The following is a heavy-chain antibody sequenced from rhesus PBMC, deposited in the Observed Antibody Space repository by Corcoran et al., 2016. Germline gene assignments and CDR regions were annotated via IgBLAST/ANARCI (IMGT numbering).Heavy chain of an antibody. CDR3: ASWNYIGAY. CDR1: GGSISSNY. Sequence: QLQLQESGPGLVKPSETLSITCAVSGGSISSNYWSWIRQPPGKGLEWLGRISGSGGSTDYNPSLKKLVTISTATSKTQFSLKLSSVTAADTAVYYCASWNYIGAYWGQGVLVTVSS. J-gene: IGHJ4*01. CDR2: ISGSGGST. D-gene: IGHD1-1*01. V-gene: IGHV4-173*01.